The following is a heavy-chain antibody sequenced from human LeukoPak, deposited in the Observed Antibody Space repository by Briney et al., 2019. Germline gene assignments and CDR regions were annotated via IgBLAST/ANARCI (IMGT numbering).Heavy chain of an antibody. J-gene: IGHJ4*02. V-gene: IGHV3-23*01. D-gene: IGHD2-2*02. CDR3: AKSPSVDQLLYLGY. CDR2: ISGSGGST. Sequence: PGGSLRLSCAASGFTFSSYAMNWVRQAPGKGLEWISGISGSGGSTYYADSVKGRFTISRDNSMNTLFLQMNSLRAEDAAVYYCAKSPSVDQLLYLGYWGQGTLVTVSS. CDR1: GFTFSSYA.